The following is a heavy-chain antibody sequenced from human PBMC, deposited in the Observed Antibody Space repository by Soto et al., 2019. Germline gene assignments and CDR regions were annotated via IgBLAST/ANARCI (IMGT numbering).Heavy chain of an antibody. D-gene: IGHD3-22*01. Sequence: SGPTLVNPTQTLTLTCTFSGFSLSTRGMCVSWIRQPPGKSLEWLARIDWDDDKYYSTSLKTRLTISKDTSKNQVVLTMTNMDPVDTATYYCARTYYYDSSGYFDYWGQGTLVTVSS. CDR3: ARTYYYDSSGYFDY. CDR1: GFSLSTRGMC. V-gene: IGHV2-70*11. J-gene: IGHJ4*02. CDR2: IDWDDDK.